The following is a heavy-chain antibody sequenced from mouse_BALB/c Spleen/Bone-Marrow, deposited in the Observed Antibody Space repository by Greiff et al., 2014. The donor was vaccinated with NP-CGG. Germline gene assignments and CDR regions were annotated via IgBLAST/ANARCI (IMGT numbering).Heavy chain of an antibody. CDR1: GFTFTDYY. Sequence: EVMLVESGGGLVQPGGSLRLSCATSGFTFTDYYMNWVRQPPGKALEWLGFIRNKAYGYTTEYSASVKGRFTISRDNSQGILYLQMNSLRAEYSATYYCARDMGGILFDSWGQGTTLTVSS. V-gene: IGHV7-3*02. D-gene: IGHD4-1*01. CDR2: IRNKAYGYTT. J-gene: IGHJ2*01. CDR3: ARDMGGILFDS.